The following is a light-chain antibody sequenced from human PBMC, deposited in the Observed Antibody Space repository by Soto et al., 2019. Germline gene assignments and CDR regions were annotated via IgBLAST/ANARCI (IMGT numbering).Light chain of an antibody. Sequence: EAVLTQSPGTLSLSPGERATFSCRASQSVSRTYLAWYQQKPGQAPRLLIYAASSRATGIPDRFSGSGSATDFTLTISRLEPEDFAVYYWQQYGSSPYTFGQGTKLEIK. J-gene: IGKJ2*01. V-gene: IGKV3-20*01. CDR3: QQYGSSPYT. CDR1: QSVSRTY. CDR2: AAS.